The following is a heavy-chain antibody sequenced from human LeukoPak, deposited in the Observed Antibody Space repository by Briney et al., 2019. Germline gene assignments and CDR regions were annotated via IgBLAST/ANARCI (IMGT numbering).Heavy chain of an antibody. CDR1: GYTLTELS. J-gene: IGHJ6*02. Sequence: GASVKVSCKVSGYTLTELSMHWVRQATGQGLEWMGWMNPNSGNTGYAQKFQGRVTMTRNTSISTAYMELSSLRSEDTAVYYCARGVTIFGVVTKRYYYYGMDVWGQGTTVTVSS. CDR3: ARGVTIFGVVTKRYYYYGMDV. CDR2: MNPNSGNT. D-gene: IGHD3-3*01. V-gene: IGHV1-8*01.